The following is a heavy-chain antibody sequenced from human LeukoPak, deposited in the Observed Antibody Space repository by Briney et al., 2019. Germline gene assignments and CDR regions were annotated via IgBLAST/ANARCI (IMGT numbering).Heavy chain of an antibody. CDR2: IYTSGST. D-gene: IGHD7-27*01. CDR1: GFTFSNYA. CDR3: AMGKEGYFDY. J-gene: IGHJ4*02. Sequence: GSLRLSCAASGFTFSNYAMSWLRQAPGKGLEWIGRIYTSGSTNYNPSLKSRVTMSVDTSKNQFSLKLSSVTAADTAVYYCAMGKEGYFDYWGQGTLVTVSS. V-gene: IGHV4-59*10.